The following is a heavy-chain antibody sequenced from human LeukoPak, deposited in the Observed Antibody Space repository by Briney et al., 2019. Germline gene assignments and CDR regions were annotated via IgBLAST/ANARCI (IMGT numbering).Heavy chain of an antibody. CDR3: AKDKYSSTRPNNWFDP. J-gene: IGHJ5*02. CDR1: GFTFSSYA. Sequence: GWSLRLSCAASGFTFSSYAMSWVRQAPGKGLEWVSAISGSGGSTYYADSVKGRFTISRDNSKNTLYLQMNSLRAEDTAVYYCAKDKYSSTRPNNWFDPWGQGTLVTVSS. D-gene: IGHD6-13*01. CDR2: ISGSGGST. V-gene: IGHV3-23*01.